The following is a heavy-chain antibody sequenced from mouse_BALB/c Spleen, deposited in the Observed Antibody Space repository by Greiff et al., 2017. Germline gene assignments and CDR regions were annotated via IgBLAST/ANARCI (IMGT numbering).Heavy chain of an antibody. CDR2: IWAGGST. CDR3: TREGATAYFDD. Sequence: QVQLQQSGPGLVAPSQSLTISCTASGFTLTSYGVHWVRQTPGKGLEWLGVIWAGGSTNYNKALMSRLSISKDNTKSHIFIIMNSLQTDDTSMYYCTREGATAYFDDWGQGTTLTVSS. CDR1: GFTLTSYG. J-gene: IGHJ2*01. D-gene: IGHD1-2*01. V-gene: IGHV2-9*02.